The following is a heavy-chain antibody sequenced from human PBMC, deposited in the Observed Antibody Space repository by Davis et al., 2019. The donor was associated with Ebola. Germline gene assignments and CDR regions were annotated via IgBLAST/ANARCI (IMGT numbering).Heavy chain of an antibody. CDR1: GGSISSSSYY. V-gene: IGHV4-39*01. Sequence: SETLSLTCPVSGGSISSSSYYWGWIRQPPGKGLEWIGSIYYSGSTYYNPSLKSRVTISVDTSKNQFSLKLSSVTAADTAVYYCARGPYYYDSSGYYHYFDYWGQGTLVTVSS. CDR2: IYYSGST. CDR3: ARGPYYYDSSGYYHYFDY. D-gene: IGHD3-22*01. J-gene: IGHJ4*02.